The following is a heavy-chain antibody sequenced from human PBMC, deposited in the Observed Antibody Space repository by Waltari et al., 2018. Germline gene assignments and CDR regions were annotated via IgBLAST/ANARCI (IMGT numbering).Heavy chain of an antibody. D-gene: IGHD6-13*01. CDR1: GYSISSGYY. J-gene: IGHJ4*02. CDR2: IYHSGST. Sequence: QVQLQESGPGLVKPSETLSLTCAVSGYSISSGYYWGWIRQPPGKGLEWIGRIYHSGSTYYNPSLKSRVTISVETSKNQFSLKLSSVTAADTAVYYCARLQQQLVLDYWGQGTLVTVSS. V-gene: IGHV4-38-2*01. CDR3: ARLQQQLVLDY.